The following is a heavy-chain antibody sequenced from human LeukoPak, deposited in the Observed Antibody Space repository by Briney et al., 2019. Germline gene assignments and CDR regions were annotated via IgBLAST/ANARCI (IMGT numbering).Heavy chain of an antibody. D-gene: IGHD6-13*01. CDR3: ARAGYSSSWYSSGWYGDY. CDR1: GYTFTSYG. V-gene: IGHV1-18*01. J-gene: IGHJ4*02. Sequence: ASVKVSCKASGYTFTSYGISWVRQAPGQGLEWMGWNSAYNGNTNYAQKLQGRVTMTTDTSTSTAYMELRSLRSDDTAVYYCARAGYSSSWYSSGWYGDYWGQGTLVTVSS. CDR2: NSAYNGNT.